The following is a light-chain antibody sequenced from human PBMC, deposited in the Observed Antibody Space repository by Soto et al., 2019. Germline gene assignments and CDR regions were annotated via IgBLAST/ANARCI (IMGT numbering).Light chain of an antibody. CDR3: QQSYSTPGS. V-gene: IGKV1-39*01. CDR1: QSISSY. Sequence: DIQMTQSPSSLSASVGDRVTVTCRASQSISSYLNCYQQKPGKATKLLIYAASSLQSGVPSRFSGSGSGTDFTLTISSLQPEDFATYYCQQSYSTPGSFGPGTKVDIK. CDR2: AAS. J-gene: IGKJ3*01.